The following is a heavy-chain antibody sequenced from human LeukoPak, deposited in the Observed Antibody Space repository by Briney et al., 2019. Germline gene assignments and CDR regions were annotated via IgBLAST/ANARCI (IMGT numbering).Heavy chain of an antibody. V-gene: IGHV3-21*01. CDR2: ISSSSSYI. J-gene: IGHJ3*02. CDR1: GFTFSSYS. D-gene: IGHD6-13*01. CDR3: ARDSSSSYDAFDI. Sequence: GGSLRLSCAASGFTFSSYSMNWVRQAPGKGLEWVSSISSSSSYIYYADSVKGRFSISRDNAKNSLYLQMNSLRAEDTAVYYCARDSSSSYDAFDIWGRGTMVTVSS.